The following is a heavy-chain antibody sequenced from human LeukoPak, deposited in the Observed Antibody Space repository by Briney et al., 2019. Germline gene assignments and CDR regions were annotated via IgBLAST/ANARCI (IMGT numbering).Heavy chain of an antibody. CDR2: MNPDSGNT. Sequence: ASVKVSCKASGYPFTSYDINWVRQATGQGLEWMGWMNPDSGNTGYAQKFQGRVTITRNTSISTAYMELSSLRSEDTAVYYCARINGVTGCSSGWYGEWFDPWGQGTLVTVSS. CDR3: ARINGVTGCSSGWYGEWFDP. CDR1: GYPFTSYD. J-gene: IGHJ5*02. V-gene: IGHV1-8*03. D-gene: IGHD6-19*01.